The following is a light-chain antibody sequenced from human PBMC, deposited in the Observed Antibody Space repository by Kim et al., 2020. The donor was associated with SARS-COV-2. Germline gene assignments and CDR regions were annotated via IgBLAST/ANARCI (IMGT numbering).Light chain of an antibody. CDR2: AAS. CDR3: QQSYRPTWT. V-gene: IGKV1-39*01. CDR1: QSISSY. J-gene: IGKJ1*01. Sequence: ASVGDRVTITCRASQSISSYLNWYQQKPGKAPKLLIYAASSLQSGVPSRFSGSGSGTDFTLTISSLQPEDFATYYCQQSYRPTWTFGQGTKVDI.